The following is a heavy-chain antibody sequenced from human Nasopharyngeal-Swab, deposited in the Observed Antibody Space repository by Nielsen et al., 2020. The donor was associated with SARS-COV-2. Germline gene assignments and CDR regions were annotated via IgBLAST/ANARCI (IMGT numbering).Heavy chain of an antibody. Sequence: GGSLRLSCAASGFSFSTHAMTWIRQAPGKGLEWVSSLGVGSGPTYYADSAKGRFTISSDNSKNTLYLQMNSLRAEDTAVYYCARDPDGGNVWEDAFDIWGQGTMVTVSS. D-gene: IGHD4-23*01. CDR1: GFSFSTHA. V-gene: IGHV3-23*01. J-gene: IGHJ3*02. CDR2: LGVGSGPT. CDR3: ARDPDGGNVWEDAFDI.